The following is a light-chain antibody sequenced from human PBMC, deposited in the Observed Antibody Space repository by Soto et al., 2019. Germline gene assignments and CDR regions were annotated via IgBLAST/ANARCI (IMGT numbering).Light chain of an antibody. CDR3: QSYDRTLRGLVA. Sequence: QPVLPQPPSVSGAPGQRVTLSCTGSSSNIGATSDVHWYQQLPGAAPKLLIYGNNNRPSGVPARFSGSKSGTSASLAITGLQVEDEADYYCQSYDRTLRGLVAFGGGTKLTVL. CDR1: SSNIGATSD. J-gene: IGLJ2*01. V-gene: IGLV1-40*01. CDR2: GNN.